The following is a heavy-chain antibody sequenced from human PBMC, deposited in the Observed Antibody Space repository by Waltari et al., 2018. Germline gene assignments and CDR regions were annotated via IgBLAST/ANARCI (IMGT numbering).Heavy chain of an antibody. D-gene: IGHD3-10*01. CDR2: ASFDGGTT. V-gene: IGHV3-30*18. Sequence: QVQLVESGGGVVQPGMSLRLACAASGFSLSHFGMHWVTQAPGKGLALWALASFDGGTTCYADSVRCRFTISRDNSKNTLYLDITTLRVDDTAIYYCAKDAFGNTYLDHWGQGTLVTVSS. CDR3: AKDAFGNTYLDH. J-gene: IGHJ5*02. CDR1: GFSLSHFG.